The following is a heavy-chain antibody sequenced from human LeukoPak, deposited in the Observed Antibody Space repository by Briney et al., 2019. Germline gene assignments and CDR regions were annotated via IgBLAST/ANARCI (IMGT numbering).Heavy chain of an antibody. CDR2: ISWNSGSI. CDR1: GFTFDDYA. Sequence: PGGSLRLSCAASGFTFDDYAMHWVRQAPGKGLEWVSGISWNSGSIGYADSVKGRFTISRDNAKNSLYLQMNSLRAEDTALYYFAKGWYCSGGSCYSDYFDYWGQGTLVTVSS. CDR3: AKGWYCSGGSCYSDYFDY. D-gene: IGHD2-15*01. J-gene: IGHJ4*02. V-gene: IGHV3-9*01.